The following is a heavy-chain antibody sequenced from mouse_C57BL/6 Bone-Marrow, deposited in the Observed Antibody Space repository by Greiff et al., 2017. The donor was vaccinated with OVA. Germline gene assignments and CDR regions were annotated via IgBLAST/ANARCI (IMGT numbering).Heavy chain of an antibody. CDR1: GFNIKNTY. CDR3: ARDRWYQLFYWYFDV. V-gene: IGHV14-3*01. D-gene: IGHD2-1*01. Sequence: EVQLVESVAELVRPGASVKLSCTASGFNIKNTYMHWVKQRPEQGLEWIGRIDPANGNTKYAPKFQGKATITADTSSNTAYLQLSSLTSEDTAIYYCARDRWYQLFYWYFDVWGTGTTVTVSS. CDR2: IDPANGNT. J-gene: IGHJ1*03.